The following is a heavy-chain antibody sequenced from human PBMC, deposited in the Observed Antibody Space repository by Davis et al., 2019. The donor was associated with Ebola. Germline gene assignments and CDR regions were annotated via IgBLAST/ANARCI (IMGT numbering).Heavy chain of an antibody. V-gene: IGHV3-64D*06. D-gene: IGHD5-18*01. CDR3: VKGTVDTAMVYYGMDV. CDR1: GFTFSSYA. Sequence: PGGSLRLSCSASGFTFSSYAMYWVRQAPGKGLEYVSAISSNGGSTYYADSVKGRFTISRDNSKNTLYLQMSSLRAEDTAVYYCVKGTVDTAMVYYGMDVWGQGTTVTVSS. CDR2: ISSNGGST. J-gene: IGHJ6*02.